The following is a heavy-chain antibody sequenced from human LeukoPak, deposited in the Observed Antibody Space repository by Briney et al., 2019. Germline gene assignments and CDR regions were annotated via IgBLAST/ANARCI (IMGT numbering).Heavy chain of an antibody. D-gene: IGHD6-19*01. CDR3: ARTTPLNSSGWAFDY. Sequence: GASVKVSCKASGYTFTSYAMHWVRQAPGQRLEWMGWINAGNGNTKYSQKFQGRVTITRDTSVSTAYMELSSLRSEDTAGYYCARTTPLNSSGWAFDYWGQGTLVTVSS. CDR2: INAGNGNT. CDR1: GYTFTSYA. V-gene: IGHV1-3*01. J-gene: IGHJ4*02.